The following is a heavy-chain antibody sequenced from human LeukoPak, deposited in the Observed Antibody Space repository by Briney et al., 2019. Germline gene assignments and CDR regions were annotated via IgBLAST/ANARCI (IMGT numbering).Heavy chain of an antibody. D-gene: IGHD2/OR15-2a*01. CDR1: GGSISSSSYY. CDR3: ARESRIYYYYGMDV. J-gene: IGHJ6*02. V-gene: IGHV4-39*07. CDR2: IYYSGST. Sequence: SETLSLTCTVSGGSISSSSYYWGWIRQPPGKGLEWIGSIYYSGSTYYNPSLKSRVTISVDTSKNQFSLKLSSVTAADTAVYYCARESRIYYYYGMDVWGQGTLVTVSS.